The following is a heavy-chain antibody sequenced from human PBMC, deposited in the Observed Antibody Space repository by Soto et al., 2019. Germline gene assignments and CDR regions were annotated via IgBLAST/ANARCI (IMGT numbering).Heavy chain of an antibody. D-gene: IGHD3-10*01. CDR2: IWYDGSNK. CDR1: GFTFSSYG. V-gene: IGHV3-33*01. J-gene: IGHJ5*02. CDR3: ARDGGYYGAGSYFDL. Sequence: QEQLVESGGGVVQPGRSLRLSCAASGFTFSSYGMHWVRQVPGEGLEWVAVIWYDGSNKYYADSVKGRFTISRDNSKDTLYLEMNSLRAEDTAVYYCARDGGYYGAGSYFDLWGQGSLVTVSS.